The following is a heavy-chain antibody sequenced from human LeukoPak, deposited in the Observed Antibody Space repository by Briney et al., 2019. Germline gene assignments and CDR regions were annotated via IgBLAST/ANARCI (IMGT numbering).Heavy chain of an antibody. CDR1: GGSFSGYY. V-gene: IGHV4-34*01. D-gene: IGHD3-22*01. CDR2: INHSGST. Sequence: SETLSLTCAVYGGSFSGYYWSWIRQPPGKGLEWIEEINHSGSTNYNPSLKSRVTISVDTSKNQFSLKLSSVTAADTAVYYCASLDSSGPNDYWGQGTLVTVSS. CDR3: ASLDSSGPNDY. J-gene: IGHJ4*02.